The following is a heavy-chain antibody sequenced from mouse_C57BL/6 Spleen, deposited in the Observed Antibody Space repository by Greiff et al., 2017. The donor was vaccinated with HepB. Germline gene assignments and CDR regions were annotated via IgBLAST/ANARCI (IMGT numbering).Heavy chain of an antibody. J-gene: IGHJ2*01. Sequence: QVQLQQPGAELVKPGASVKLSCKASGYTFTSYWMQWVKQRPGQGLEWIGEIDPSDSYTNYNQKFKGKATLTVDTASSTAYMQLSSRTSEDSAVYYCARHYDYDCDYWGQGTTLTVSS. CDR2: IDPSDSYT. D-gene: IGHD2-4*01. V-gene: IGHV1-50*01. CDR3: ARHYDYDCDY. CDR1: GYTFTSYW.